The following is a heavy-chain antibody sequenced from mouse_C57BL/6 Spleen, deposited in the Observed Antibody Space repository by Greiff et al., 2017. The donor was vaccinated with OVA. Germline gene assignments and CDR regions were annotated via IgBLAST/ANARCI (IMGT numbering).Heavy chain of an antibody. CDR1: GYAFSSSW. CDR3: AKGGTGGWFAY. V-gene: IGHV1-82*01. Sequence: QVQLQQSGPELVKPGASVKISCKASGYAFSSSWMNWVKQRPGKGLEWIGRIYPGDGDTNYNGKFKGKATLTADKSSSTAYMQLSSLTSEDSAVYCCAKGGTGGWFAYWGQGTLVTVSA. J-gene: IGHJ3*01. D-gene: IGHD3-1*01. CDR2: IYPGDGDT.